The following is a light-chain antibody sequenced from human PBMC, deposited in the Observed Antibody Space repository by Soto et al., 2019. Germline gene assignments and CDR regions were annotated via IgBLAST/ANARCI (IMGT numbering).Light chain of an antibody. CDR3: QQRSNWFLT. CDR2: AAS. Sequence: AIRMTQSPSSFSASTGDRVTVTCRASQGIGSYLAWFQQKPGQAPKLLIYAASTLQSGVPSRFSGSGSGTDFTLTISSLEPEDFAVYYCQQRSNWFLTFGGGTKGDIK. J-gene: IGKJ4*01. V-gene: IGKV1-8*01. CDR1: QGIGSY.